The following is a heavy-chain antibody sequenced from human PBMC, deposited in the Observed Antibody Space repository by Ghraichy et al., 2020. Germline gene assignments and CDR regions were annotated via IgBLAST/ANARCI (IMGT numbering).Heavy chain of an antibody. J-gene: IGHJ6*02. CDR2: IYTSGRT. CDR3: ARHLTGVDYYYYGMDV. V-gene: IGHV4-4*09. D-gene: IGHD7-27*01. Sequence: SETLSLTCTVSGGSISSYYWSWIRQPPGKGLEWIGYIYTSGRTNYNPSLKSRVTISVDTSKNQFSLKLSSVTAADTAVYYCARHLTGVDYYYYGMDVWGQGTTVTVSS. CDR1: GGSISSYY.